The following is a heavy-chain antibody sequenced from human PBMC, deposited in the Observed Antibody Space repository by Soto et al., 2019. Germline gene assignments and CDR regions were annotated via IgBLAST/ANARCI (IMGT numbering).Heavy chain of an antibody. J-gene: IGHJ4*02. Sequence: SQTLSLTCAISGDSASNTGAAWNWIRRSPSGGLEWLGRTYYRTRWYDDYAVSVRGRLTINADTSKNQFSLQLNSVTPDDTAVYVCARGRAGIEVAIFEYWGQGILVTVYS. V-gene: IGHV6-1*01. CDR2: TYYRTRWYD. CDR3: ARGRAGIEVAIFEY. D-gene: IGHD6-19*01. CDR1: GDSASNTGAA.